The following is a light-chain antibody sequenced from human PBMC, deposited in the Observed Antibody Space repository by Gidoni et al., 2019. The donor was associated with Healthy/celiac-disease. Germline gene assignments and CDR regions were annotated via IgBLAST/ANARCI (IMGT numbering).Light chain of an antibody. Sequence: DIVMTQSPLSLPVTPGEPASISCRSSQSLLHSNGYNYLAWYLQKPGQSQQLLSYLGSNRASGVPDRFSGSGSGTDFTLKISIVEAEDVGVYYCMHALQSPDTFGQGTKLEIK. V-gene: IGKV2-28*01. J-gene: IGKJ2*01. CDR3: MHALQSPDT. CDR2: LGS. CDR1: QSLLHSNGYNY.